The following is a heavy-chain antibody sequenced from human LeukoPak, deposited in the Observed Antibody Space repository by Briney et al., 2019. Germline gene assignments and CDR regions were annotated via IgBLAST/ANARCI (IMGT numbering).Heavy chain of an antibody. V-gene: IGHV4-34*01. CDR1: DGSFIGYY. D-gene: IGHD6-13*01. J-gene: IGHJ6*03. CDR2: INHSGST. Sequence: SETLSLTCAVYDGSFIGYYWSWNRQPPGKGLECIGEINHSGSTNYNPSLKSRVTISVDTSKIHFSLKLSSVTAADTAVYYCARLPRIAAAPYYYYMDVWGKGTTVTVSS. CDR3: ARLPRIAAAPYYYYMDV.